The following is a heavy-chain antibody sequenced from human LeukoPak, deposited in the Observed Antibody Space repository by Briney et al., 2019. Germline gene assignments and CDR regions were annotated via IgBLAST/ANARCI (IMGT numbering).Heavy chain of an antibody. D-gene: IGHD3-3*01. J-gene: IGHJ4*02. V-gene: IGHV4-59*12. Sequence: PSETLSLTCTVSGGSISSYYWSWIRQPPGRGLVWIGYIYYSGSTNYNPSLKSRVTISVDTSKNQFSLKLSSVTAADTAVYYCARARPFLEWLGSPPQFDYWGQGTLVTVSS. CDR1: GGSISSYY. CDR3: ARARPFLEWLGSPPQFDY. CDR2: IYYSGST.